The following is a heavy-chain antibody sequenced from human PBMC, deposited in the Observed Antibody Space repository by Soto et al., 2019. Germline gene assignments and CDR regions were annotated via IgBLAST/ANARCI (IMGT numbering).Heavy chain of an antibody. CDR3: ARGDHYDSRGYYPGDY. CDR1: GYTFTSYG. Sequence: ASVKVSCKASGYTFTSYGISWVRQAPGQGLEWMGWISAYNGNTNYAQKFQGRVTMTTDTSTSTAYMELRSLRSDDTAVYYCARGDHYDSRGYYPGDYWGQGTLVTVSS. D-gene: IGHD3-22*01. CDR2: ISAYNGNT. V-gene: IGHV1-18*01. J-gene: IGHJ4*02.